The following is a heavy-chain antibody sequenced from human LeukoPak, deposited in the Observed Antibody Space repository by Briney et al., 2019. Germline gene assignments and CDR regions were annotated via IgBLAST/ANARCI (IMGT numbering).Heavy chain of an antibody. CDR3: TRDLVSGDSSGWYYFDY. CDR1: GFTIGDYA. D-gene: IGHD6-19*01. J-gene: IGHJ4*02. Sequence: PGRSLRLSCTASGFTIGDYAMSWVRQAPGKGQEWVGFIRSKAYGGTTEYAASVKGRFTISRDDSKSIAYLQMNSLKAEDTAVYYCTRDLVSGDSSGWYYFDYWGQGTLVTVSS. CDR2: IRSKAYGGTT. V-gene: IGHV3-49*04.